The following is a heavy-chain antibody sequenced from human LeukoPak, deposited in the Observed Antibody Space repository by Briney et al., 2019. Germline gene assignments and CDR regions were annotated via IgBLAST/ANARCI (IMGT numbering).Heavy chain of an antibody. CDR3: ATALHFRIAAGWSDP. D-gene: IGHD6-13*01. V-gene: IGHV1-24*01. Sequence: ASVKVSCKVSGYTLTELSMHWVRQAPGKGLEWMGGFDPEDGETIYAQKFQGRVTMTEDTSTDTAYMELSSLRPEDTAVYYCATALHFRIAAGWSDPWGQGTLVTVSS. J-gene: IGHJ5*02. CDR2: FDPEDGET. CDR1: GYTLTELS.